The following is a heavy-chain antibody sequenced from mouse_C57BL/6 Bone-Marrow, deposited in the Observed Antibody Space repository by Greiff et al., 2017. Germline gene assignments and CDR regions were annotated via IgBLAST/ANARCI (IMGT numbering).Heavy chain of an antibody. D-gene: IGHD1-1*01. Sequence: EVLLVESGGGLVKPGGSLKLSCEASGYTFSSYSMSWVRQTPGKRLEWVATISDGGSYTYYPDNVKGRFTFSRDNAKNNMYLQMSHLKSEDTAIYYSARDITTVDDWGTGTTVTVSS. V-gene: IGHV5-4*01. CDR1: GYTFSSYS. J-gene: IGHJ1*03. CDR3: ARDITTVDD. CDR2: ISDGGSYT.